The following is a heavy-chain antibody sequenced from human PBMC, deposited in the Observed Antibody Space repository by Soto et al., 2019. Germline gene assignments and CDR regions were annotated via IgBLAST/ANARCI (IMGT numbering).Heavy chain of an antibody. V-gene: IGHV4-30-4*01. CDR2: IYYSGST. Sequence: SETLSLTCTVSGGSISSGDYYWSWIRQPPGKGLEWIGYIYYSGSTYYNPSLKSRVTISVDTSKNQFSLKLSSVTAADTAVYYCAREGTGDHDWFDPWGQGTLVTVSS. CDR3: AREGTGDHDWFDP. CDR1: GGSISSGDYY. D-gene: IGHD7-27*01. J-gene: IGHJ5*02.